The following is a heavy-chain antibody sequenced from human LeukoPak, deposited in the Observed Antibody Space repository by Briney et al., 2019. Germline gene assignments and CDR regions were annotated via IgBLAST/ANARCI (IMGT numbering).Heavy chain of an antibody. J-gene: IGHJ4*02. Sequence: SETLSLTCTVSGGSISSGGYYWSWIRQPPGKGLEWIGYIYHSGSTYYNPSLKSRVTISVDRSKNQFSLKLSSVTAADTAVYYCARVFLSGNGYFDYWGQGTLVTVSS. V-gene: IGHV4-30-2*01. CDR1: GGSISSGGYY. CDR3: ARVFLSGNGYFDY. D-gene: IGHD2-15*01. CDR2: IYHSGST.